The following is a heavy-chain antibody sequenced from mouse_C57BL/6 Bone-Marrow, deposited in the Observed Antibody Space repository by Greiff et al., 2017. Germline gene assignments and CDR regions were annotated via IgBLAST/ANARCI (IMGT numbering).Heavy chain of an antibody. V-gene: IGHV1-81*01. CDR3: ARLLYYFDY. J-gene: IGHJ2*01. CDR1: GYTFTSYG. Sequence: VKVVESGAELARPGASVQLSCKASGYTFTSYGISWVKQRTGQGLEWIGEIYPRSGNTYYNEKFKGQATLTADKSSSTAYMELRSLTSEDSAVYCCARLLYYFDYWGQGTTLTVSS. CDR2: IYPRSGNT.